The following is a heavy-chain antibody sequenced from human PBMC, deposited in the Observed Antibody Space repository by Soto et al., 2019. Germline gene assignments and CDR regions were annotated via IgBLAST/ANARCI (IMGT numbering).Heavy chain of an antibody. V-gene: IGHV1-8*01. CDR2: MNPNSGNT. J-gene: IGHJ6*03. Sequence: ASVKVSCKASGYTFTSYGINWVRQATGQGLEWMGWMNPNSGNTGYAQKFQGRVTMTRNTSISTAYMELSSLRSEDTAVYYCARGLGLLWFGEFYYYYYYMDVWGKGTTVTVSS. D-gene: IGHD3-10*01. CDR1: GYTFTSYG. CDR3: ARGLGLLWFGEFYYYYYYMDV.